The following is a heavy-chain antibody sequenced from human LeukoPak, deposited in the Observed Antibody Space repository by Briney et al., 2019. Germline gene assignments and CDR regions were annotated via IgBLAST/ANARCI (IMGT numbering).Heavy chain of an antibody. CDR1: GGSISSGGYY. Sequence: PSETLSLTCTVSGGSISSGGYYWSWIRQHPGKGLEWIGYIYYSGSTYYNPSLKSRVTISVDTSKNQFSLKLSSVTAADTAVYYCARDYVWGSYRDPYFDYWGQGTLVTVSS. J-gene: IGHJ4*02. CDR2: IYYSGST. V-gene: IGHV4-31*03. D-gene: IGHD3-16*02. CDR3: ARDYVWGSYRDPYFDY.